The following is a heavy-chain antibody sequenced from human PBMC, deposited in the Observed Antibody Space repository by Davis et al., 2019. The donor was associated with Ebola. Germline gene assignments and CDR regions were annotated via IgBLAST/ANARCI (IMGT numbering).Heavy chain of an antibody. V-gene: IGHV4-39*07. D-gene: IGHD6-13*01. J-gene: IGHJ4*02. CDR3: ARSIAAAGTERGDYFDY. CDR2: IYYSGST. Sequence: PSETLSLTCTVSGGSISSYYWGWIRQPPGKGLEWIGSIYYSGSTYYNPSLKSRVTISVDRSKNQFSLKLSSVTAADTAVYYCARSIAAAGTERGDYFDYWGQGTLVTVSS. CDR1: GGSISSYY.